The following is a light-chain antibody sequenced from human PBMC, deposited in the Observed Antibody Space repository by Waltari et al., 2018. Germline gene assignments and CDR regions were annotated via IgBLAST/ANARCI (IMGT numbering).Light chain of an antibody. J-gene: IGLJ3*02. CDR3: GTWDSSLAVWM. Sequence: QSLLTQPPSLSAAPGQRVTIYCPGTSPNIRGNDVFGYQQFPGKAPRLLIYDDTRRPAGIPDRFSGSKSATSASLAISRLQTGDEADYYCGTWDSSLAVWMFGGGTRLTVL. CDR1: SPNIRGND. CDR2: DDT. V-gene: IGLV1-51*02.